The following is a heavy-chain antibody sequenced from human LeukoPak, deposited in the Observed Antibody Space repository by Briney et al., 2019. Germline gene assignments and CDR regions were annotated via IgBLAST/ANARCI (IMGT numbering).Heavy chain of an antibody. CDR2: IIPIFGTA. V-gene: IGHV1-69*05. Sequence: SVKVSCKASGGTFSSYAISWVRQAPGQGLEWMGRIIPIFGTANYAQKFQGRVTITTDESTSTAYMELSSLRSEDTAVYYCARVDVAARQVYWYFDLWGRGTLVTVSS. CDR3: ARVDVAARQVYWYFDL. CDR1: GGTFSSYA. J-gene: IGHJ2*01. D-gene: IGHD6-6*01.